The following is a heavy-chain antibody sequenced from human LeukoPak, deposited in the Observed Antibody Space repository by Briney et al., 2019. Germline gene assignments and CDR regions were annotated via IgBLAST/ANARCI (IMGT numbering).Heavy chain of an antibody. CDR3: AKIVDP. J-gene: IGHJ5*02. D-gene: IGHD2-21*01. Sequence: GGSLRLSCAASGFXFSSYAISWVRQAPGKGLEWVSSISNSGGSTYYADSVKGRFTISRDDAKKTLYLQMNSLRAEDTAVYYCAKIVDPWGQGTLVTVSS. V-gene: IGHV3-23*01. CDR1: GFXFSSYA. CDR2: ISNSGGST.